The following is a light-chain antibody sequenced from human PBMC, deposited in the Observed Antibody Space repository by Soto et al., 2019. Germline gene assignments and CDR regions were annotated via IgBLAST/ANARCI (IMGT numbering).Light chain of an antibody. V-gene: IGKV3-20*01. J-gene: IGKJ1*01. CDR3: HQYGISPPT. CDR1: QSVSGSD. CDR2: GVS. Sequence: EVVLTQSPGTLSLSPGERATFSCRASQSVSGSDLAWYQQKPGQAHRLLISGVSNRATGTPYRFSGSGSGTDFTLTISSLEPEDFAVFYCHQYGISPPTFGPGTKVEV.